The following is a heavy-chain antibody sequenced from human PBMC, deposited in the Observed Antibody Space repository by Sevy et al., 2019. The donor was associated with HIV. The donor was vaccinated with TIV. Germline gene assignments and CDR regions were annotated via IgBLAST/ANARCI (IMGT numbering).Heavy chain of an antibody. D-gene: IGHD1-26*01. CDR1: GDSISTGYY. J-gene: IGHJ5*02. CDR2: IFHTGYI. V-gene: IGHV4-38-2*02. CDR3: ARSGLARLLLYFDP. Sequence: SETLSLTCTVSGDSISTGYYWGWILQPPGKGREGSGRIFHTGYIHYNPSLKRRVTISLATSKNQFSLTLASVTAADTDIYSCARSGLARLLLYFDPWGQGTLVTVSS.